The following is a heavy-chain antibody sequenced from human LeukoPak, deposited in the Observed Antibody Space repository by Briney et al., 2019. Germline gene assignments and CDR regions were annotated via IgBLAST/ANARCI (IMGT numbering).Heavy chain of an antibody. D-gene: IGHD3-22*01. V-gene: IGHV3-23*01. CDR2: ISGSGGST. CDR1: GFTFSSYA. Sequence: GGPLRLSCAASGFTFSSYAMSWVRQAPGKGLEWVSAISGSGGSTYYADSVKGRFTISRDNSKNTLYLQMNSLRAEDTAVYYCANKPPYDSSGYYYRGAFDIWGQGTMVTVSS. J-gene: IGHJ3*02. CDR3: ANKPPYDSSGYYYRGAFDI.